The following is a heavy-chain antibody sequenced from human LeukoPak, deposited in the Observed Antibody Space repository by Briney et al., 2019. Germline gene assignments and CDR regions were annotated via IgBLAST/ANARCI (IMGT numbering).Heavy chain of an antibody. D-gene: IGHD1-26*01. J-gene: IGHJ4*02. CDR2: INHSGST. CDR3: ARGVGQDY. CDR1: GGSFSGYY. V-gene: IGHV4-34*01. Sequence: SETLSLTCAVYGGSFSGYYWSWIRQPPGKGPEWIGEINHSGSTNYNPSLKSRVTISVDTSKNQFSLKLSSVTAADTAVYYCARGVGQDYWGQGTLVTVSS.